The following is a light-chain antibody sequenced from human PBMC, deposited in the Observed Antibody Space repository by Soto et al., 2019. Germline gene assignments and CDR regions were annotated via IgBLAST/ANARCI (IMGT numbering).Light chain of an antibody. Sequence: DIQLTQSPSTLSASVGDRVTITCRARETISLWLAWYEQKPGKAPKLLMYKASTLESGVPSRFSGSGSGTEFTLTIASLQPDDFATYYCQQYETFSGTFGPGTKVEI. J-gene: IGKJ1*01. CDR3: QQYETFSGT. CDR1: ETISLW. CDR2: KAS. V-gene: IGKV1-5*03.